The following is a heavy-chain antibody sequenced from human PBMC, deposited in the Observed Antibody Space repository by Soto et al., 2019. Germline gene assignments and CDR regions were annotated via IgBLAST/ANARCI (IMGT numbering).Heavy chain of an antibody. J-gene: IGHJ4*02. Sequence: EVQLVESGGGLVEPGGSLRLSCTGSGFSFYDSDMTWVRQAPGKGLEWVSSISSGGSFMFYAESFKGRFTISRNNAKNPLFLQMNSLRVEDTSIYYCARKHSSDATGYDYFDSWGQGTLVTVSS. D-gene: IGHD3-3*01. CDR2: ISSGGSFM. CDR3: ARKHSSDATGYDYFDS. CDR1: GFSFYDSD. V-gene: IGHV3-21*01.